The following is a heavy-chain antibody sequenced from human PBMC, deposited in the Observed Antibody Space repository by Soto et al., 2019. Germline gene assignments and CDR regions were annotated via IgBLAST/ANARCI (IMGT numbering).Heavy chain of an antibody. CDR2: IHHSGST. Sequence: QVQLQESGPGLVKASQTLSLTCNVSGGSISSGGYYWTWIRQHPGKGLEWIGNIHHSGSTFYNPSLXSXXSISVDTSKNQFSPKLSSVTAADTAVYFCVRGVLSWGQGTLVTVSS. D-gene: IGHD3-10*01. J-gene: IGHJ1*01. V-gene: IGHV4-31*03. CDR3: VRGVLS. CDR1: GGSISSGGYY.